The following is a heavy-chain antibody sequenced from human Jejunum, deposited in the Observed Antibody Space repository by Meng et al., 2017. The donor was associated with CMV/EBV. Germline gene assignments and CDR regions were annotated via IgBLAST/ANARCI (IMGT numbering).Heavy chain of an antibody. V-gene: IGHV3-30*02. J-gene: IGHJ4*02. D-gene: IGHD3-10*01. CDR2: IRYDLATK. Sequence: SGFSFSSFGMHWVRPAPGKGLEWVAYIRYDLATKYYVDSVKGRFTISRDNSRNSVSLQMNSLRDDDTAIYYCAKQGDPSAYFFDFWGEGTMVTVSS. CDR1: GFSFSSFG. CDR3: AKQGDPSAYFFDF.